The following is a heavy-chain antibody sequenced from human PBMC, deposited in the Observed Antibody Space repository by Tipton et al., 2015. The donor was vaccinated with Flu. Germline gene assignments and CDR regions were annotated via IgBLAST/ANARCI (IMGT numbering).Heavy chain of an antibody. J-gene: IGHJ6*02. Sequence: TLSLTCTVSGDSISSGTYYWSWIRQPAGKGLEWIGRVLTSGSTNYNPSLESRVTISVDTSKNQVSLKLRSVTAADTAAYYCARDRAYYDFWSGFYPYGMDVWGQGTPVTVPS. CDR1: GDSISSGTYY. CDR3: ARDRAYYDFWSGFYPYGMDV. CDR2: VLTSGST. V-gene: IGHV4-61*02. D-gene: IGHD3-3*01.